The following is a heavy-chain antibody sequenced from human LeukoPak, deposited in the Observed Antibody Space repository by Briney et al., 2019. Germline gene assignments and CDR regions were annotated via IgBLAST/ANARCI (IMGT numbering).Heavy chain of an antibody. CDR3: ARVLDVVVPAAHYYYYYMDV. Sequence: GASVKVSCKASGYTFTSYGISWVRQAPGQGLEWMGGIIPIFGTANYAQKFQGRVTITADESTSTAYMELSSLRSEDTAVYYCARVLDVVVPAAHYYYYYMDVWGKGTTVTVSS. V-gene: IGHV1-69*13. CDR2: IIPIFGTA. CDR1: GYTFTSYG. J-gene: IGHJ6*03. D-gene: IGHD2-2*01.